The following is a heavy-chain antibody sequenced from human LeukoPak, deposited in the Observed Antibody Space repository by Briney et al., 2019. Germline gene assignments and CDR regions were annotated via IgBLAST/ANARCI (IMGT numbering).Heavy chain of an antibody. V-gene: IGHV4-34*01. CDR1: GGSFSGYY. J-gene: IGHJ6*03. CDR2: INHSGST. CDR3: ARRFGVNEGATKGHRPRNYYYYMDV. Sequence: SETLSLTCAVYGGSFSGYYWSWIRQPPGKGLEWIGEINHSGSTNYNPSLKSRVTISVDTSKNQFSLKLSSVTAADTAVYYCARRFGVNEGATKGHRPRNYYYYMDVWGKGTTVTVSS. D-gene: IGHD1-26*01.